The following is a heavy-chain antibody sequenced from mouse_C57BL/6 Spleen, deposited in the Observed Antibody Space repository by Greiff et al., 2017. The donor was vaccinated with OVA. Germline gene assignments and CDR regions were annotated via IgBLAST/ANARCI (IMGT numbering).Heavy chain of an antibody. CDR3: ARRASTTVVAPFDY. Sequence: QVQLQQSGAELVKPGASVKLSCKASGYTFTEYTIHWVKQRSGQGLEWIGWFYPGSGSTKYNEKFKDKATLTADKSSSTAYMELSSLTSEDSAVYVCARRASTTVVAPFDYWGQGTTLTVSS. J-gene: IGHJ2*01. V-gene: IGHV1-62-2*01. CDR1: GYTFTEYT. CDR2: FYPGSGST. D-gene: IGHD1-1*01.